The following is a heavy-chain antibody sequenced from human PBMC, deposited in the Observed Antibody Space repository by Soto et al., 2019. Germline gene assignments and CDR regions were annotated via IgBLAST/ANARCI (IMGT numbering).Heavy chain of an antibody. CDR2: FNPIFETA. Sequence: QVQLVQSGAEVKKPGSSVKVSCKASGVTFSSYAISWVRQAPGQGLEWMGGFNPIFETANYAQKFQGRVTITADEFTNTAYMELSSLRSEDTAVYYCTRGITLIRGVIPPGYYYGMDVWGQGTTVAVSS. V-gene: IGHV1-69*01. CDR3: TRGITLIRGVIPPGYYYGMDV. D-gene: IGHD3-10*01. CDR1: GVTFSSYA. J-gene: IGHJ6*02.